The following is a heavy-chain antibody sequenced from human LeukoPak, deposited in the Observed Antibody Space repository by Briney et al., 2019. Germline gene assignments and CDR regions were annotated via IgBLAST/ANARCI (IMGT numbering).Heavy chain of an antibody. CDR2: ISGDGGST. D-gene: IGHD6-19*01. CDR1: GFTFDDYA. J-gene: IGHJ4*02. CDR3: AKDIGDSSGWYYFDY. V-gene: IGHV3-43*02. Sequence: PGGSLRLSCAASGFTFDDYALHWVRQAPGKGLEWVSLISGDGGSTYYADPVKGRFTISRDNSKNSLYLQMNSLRTEDTALYYCAKDIGDSSGWYYFDYWGQGTLVTVSS.